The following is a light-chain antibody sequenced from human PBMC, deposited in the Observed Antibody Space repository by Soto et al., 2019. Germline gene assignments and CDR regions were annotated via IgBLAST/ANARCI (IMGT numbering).Light chain of an antibody. CDR3: QHYNCYWT. CDR2: KAS. J-gene: IGKJ4*01. V-gene: IGKV1-5*03. Sequence: DIQLTQSPSTLSASVGDRVTITCRASQSSSSWLAWYQQKPGKAPMLLIYKASSLKSGVPSRFSGSGAGTEFTLIISSLQPDDVATYYCQHYNCYWTFGEGTKVDIK. CDR1: QSSSSW.